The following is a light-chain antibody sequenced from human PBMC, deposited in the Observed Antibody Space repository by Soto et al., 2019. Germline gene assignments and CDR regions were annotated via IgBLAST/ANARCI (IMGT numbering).Light chain of an antibody. V-gene: IGLV2-14*03. CDR1: SSDVGAYNF. Sequence: QSALTQPASVSGSPGQSITISCTGTSSDVGAYNFVSWYQQHPGKAPKLIIYDVNNRPSEVSNRFSGSKSGNTALLTISGLQAEDEGDYDCSSFTTGVNYVFGIGTKLTVL. CDR3: SSFTTGVNYV. CDR2: DVN. J-gene: IGLJ1*01.